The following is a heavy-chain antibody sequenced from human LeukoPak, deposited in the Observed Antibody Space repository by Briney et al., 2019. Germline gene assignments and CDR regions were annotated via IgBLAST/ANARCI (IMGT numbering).Heavy chain of an antibody. CDR3: ARHSSYYDSSGYYYEYFQH. V-gene: IGHV5-51*01. CDR1: GYSFTNYW. D-gene: IGHD3-22*01. J-gene: IGHJ1*01. CDR2: IYPGDSDT. Sequence: GESLKISCKGSGYSFTNYWIGWVRQMPGEGLEWMGIIYPGDSDTRYSPSFQGQVTISADNSISTAYLQWSSLKASDTAIYYCARHSSYYDSSGYYYEYFQHWGQGTLVTVSS.